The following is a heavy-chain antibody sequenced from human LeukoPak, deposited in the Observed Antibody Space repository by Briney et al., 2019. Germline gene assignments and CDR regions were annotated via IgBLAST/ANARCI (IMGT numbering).Heavy chain of an antibody. Sequence: GGSLRLSCVTSGFTFSHYYMTWIRQAPGKGLEWVSYISGTGNNKHYADSVKGRFTISRDNAQNSLYLQMSSLRAEDTAMYYCARDYSESEYFFDYWGQGSLVAVSS. CDR3: ARDYSESEYFFDY. V-gene: IGHV3-11*01. CDR1: GFTFSHYY. CDR2: ISGTGNNK. D-gene: IGHD1-26*01. J-gene: IGHJ4*02.